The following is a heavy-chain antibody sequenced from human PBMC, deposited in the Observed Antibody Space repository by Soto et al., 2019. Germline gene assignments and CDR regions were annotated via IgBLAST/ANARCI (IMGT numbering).Heavy chain of an antibody. CDR3: ARDDTLVTRYDYYSGMDV. V-gene: IGHV1-69*01. J-gene: IGHJ6*02. Sequence: QVQLVQSGAEVKKPGSSVKVSCKASGGTFSSYAISWVRQAPGQGLEWMGGIIPIFGTANYAQKFQGRVTITADESTSTAYMELSSLRSEDTAVYDCARDDTLVTRYDYYSGMDVWGQGTTVTVSS. CDR1: GGTFSSYA. D-gene: IGHD6-6*01. CDR2: IIPIFGTA.